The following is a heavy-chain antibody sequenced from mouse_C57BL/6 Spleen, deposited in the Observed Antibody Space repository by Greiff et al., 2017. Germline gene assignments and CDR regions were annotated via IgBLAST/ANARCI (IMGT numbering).Heavy chain of an antibody. Sequence: EVHLVESGGGLVQPGGSLKLSCAASGFTFSDYYMYWVRQTPEKRLEWVAYISNGGGSTYYPDTVKGRFTISRDNAKNTLYLQMRRLKSEDTAMYYCARSVGRFYAMDYWGQGTSVTVSS. V-gene: IGHV5-12*01. CDR1: GFTFSDYY. CDR2: ISNGGGST. J-gene: IGHJ4*01. CDR3: ARSVGRFYAMDY. D-gene: IGHD4-1*01.